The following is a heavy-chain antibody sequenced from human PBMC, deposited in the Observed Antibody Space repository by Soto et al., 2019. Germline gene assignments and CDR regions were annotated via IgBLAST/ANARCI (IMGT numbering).Heavy chain of an antibody. D-gene: IGHD5-12*01. CDR1: GGSISSGDYY. J-gene: IGHJ4*02. CDR3: ARERGSTWRPYYFDY. V-gene: IGHV4-30-4*01. Sequence: LSLTCTVSGGSISSGDYYWSWIRQPPGKGLEWIGYIYYSGSTYYNPSLKSRVTISVDTSKNQFSLKLSSVTAADTAVYYCARERGSTWRPYYFDYWGQGTLVTVSS. CDR2: IYYSGST.